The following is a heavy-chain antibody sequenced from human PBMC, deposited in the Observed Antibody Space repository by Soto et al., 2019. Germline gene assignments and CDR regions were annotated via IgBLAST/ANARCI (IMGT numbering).Heavy chain of an antibody. CDR3: AKYPPMVYAPLSLDQYAEYFQH. Sequence: GGSLRLSCAASGFTFSSYAMSWVRQAPGKGLEWVSAISGSGGSTYYADSVKGRFTISRDNSKNTLYLQMNSLRAEDTAVYYCAKYPPMVYAPLSLDQYAEYFQHWGQGTLVTVSS. CDR1: GFTFSSYA. D-gene: IGHD2-8*01. J-gene: IGHJ1*01. V-gene: IGHV3-23*01. CDR2: ISGSGGST.